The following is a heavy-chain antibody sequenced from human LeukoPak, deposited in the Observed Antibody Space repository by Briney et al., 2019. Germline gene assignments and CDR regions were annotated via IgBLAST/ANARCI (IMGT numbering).Heavy chain of an antibody. J-gene: IGHJ6*03. CDR2: ISSTSRSYI. CDR1: GFTFSSYR. Sequence: GGSLRLSCAASGFTFSSYRMNWVRQAPGKGLEWVSSISSTSRSYIYYADSVKGRFTISRDNAKNSLYLQMNSLRAEDTAVYYCAREHSGYDFPGRDYYYMDVWGKGTTVTVSS. V-gene: IGHV3-21*01. CDR3: AREHSGYDFPGRDYYYMDV. D-gene: IGHD5-12*01.